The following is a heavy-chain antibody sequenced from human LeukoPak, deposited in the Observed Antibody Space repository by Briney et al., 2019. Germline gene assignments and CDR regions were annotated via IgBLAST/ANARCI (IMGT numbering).Heavy chain of an antibody. J-gene: IGHJ3*02. CDR3: AREASGYSYGLDAFDI. D-gene: IGHD5-18*01. V-gene: IGHV3-30*02. CDR1: GFTFSSYG. Sequence: GGSLRLSCAASGFTFSSYGMHWVRQAPGKGLEWVAFIRYDGSNKYYAASVKGRFTISRDNSKNTLNLQMNSLRAEDTAVYYCAREASGYSYGLDAFDIWGQGTMVTVSS. CDR2: IRYDGSNK.